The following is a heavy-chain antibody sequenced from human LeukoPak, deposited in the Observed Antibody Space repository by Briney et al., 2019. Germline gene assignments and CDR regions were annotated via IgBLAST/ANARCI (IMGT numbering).Heavy chain of an antibody. CDR1: GGTFSSYA. V-gene: IGHV1-69*05. Sequence: GASVKVSCKASGGTFSSYAISWVRQAPGQGLEWMGGIIPIFGTASYAQKFQGRVTMTRDMSTSTVYMELSSLRSEDTAVYYCARCSGAARSHWFDPWGQGTLVTVSS. CDR2: IIPIFGTA. CDR3: ARCSGAARSHWFDP. J-gene: IGHJ5*02. D-gene: IGHD6-6*01.